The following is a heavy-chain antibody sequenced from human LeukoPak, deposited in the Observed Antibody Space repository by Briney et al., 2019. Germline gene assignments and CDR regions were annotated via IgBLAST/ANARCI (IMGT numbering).Heavy chain of an antibody. CDR3: ARGHGDYPDY. J-gene: IGHJ4*02. D-gene: IGHD4-17*01. CDR1: GFTFSSYE. V-gene: IGHV3-48*03. Sequence: SGGSLSLSCAASGFTFSSYEMNWVRQAPGKGLEWVSYISSSGSTIYYADSVKGRFTISRDNAKNSLYLQMNSLRAEDTAVYYCARGHGDYPDYWGQGTLVTVSS. CDR2: ISSSGSTI.